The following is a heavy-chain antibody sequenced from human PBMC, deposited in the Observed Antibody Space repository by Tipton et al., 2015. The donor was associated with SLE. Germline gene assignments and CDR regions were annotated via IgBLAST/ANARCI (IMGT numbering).Heavy chain of an antibody. Sequence: SLRLSCAASGFAFNTYAMTWVRQAPGKGLEWVASTSDTGGTTYFADSVKGRFTISRDNSNNTLYLQMNSLRAEDTAMYYCGKGHHYDYTGYGINWFDPWGQGTLVTVSS. J-gene: IGHJ5*02. CDR1: GFAFNTYA. D-gene: IGHD3-22*01. CDR2: TSDTGGTT. CDR3: GKGHHYDYTGYGINWFDP. V-gene: IGHV3-23*01.